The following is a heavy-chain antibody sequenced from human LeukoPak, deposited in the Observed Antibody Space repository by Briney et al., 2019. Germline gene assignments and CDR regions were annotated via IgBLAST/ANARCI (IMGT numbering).Heavy chain of an antibody. CDR3: ASVRYYYDSSGYFQH. CDR1: VYTFTSYY. V-gene: IGHV1-46*01. J-gene: IGHJ1*01. CDR2: INPTGGST. Sequence: GASVKVSCKASVYTFTSYYMHWVRQAPRQGLEWVGIINPTGGSTSYAQKFQGRVTLTRDTSTSTVYMELSSLRSEDTAVYYCASVRYYYDSSGYFQHWRQGTLVTVSS. D-gene: IGHD3-22*01.